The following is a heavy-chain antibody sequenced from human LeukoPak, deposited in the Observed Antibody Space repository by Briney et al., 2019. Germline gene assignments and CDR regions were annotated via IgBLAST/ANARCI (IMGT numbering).Heavy chain of an antibody. Sequence: ASVKVSCKASGYTFTSYYMHWVRQAPGQGLEWMGIINPSGGSTSYAQKFQGRVTMTRDTSTSTVYMELSSLRSEDTAVYYCARSTNYYDSSNWFDPGAREPWSPSPQ. J-gene: IGHJ5*02. V-gene: IGHV1-46*01. D-gene: IGHD3-22*01. CDR2: INPSGGST. CDR1: GYTFTSYY. CDR3: ARSTNYYDSSNWFDP.